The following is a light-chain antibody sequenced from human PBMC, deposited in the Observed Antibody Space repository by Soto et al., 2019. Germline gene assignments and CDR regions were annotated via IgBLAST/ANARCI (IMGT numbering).Light chain of an antibody. CDR1: SSNIGNNY. V-gene: IGLV1-51*01. CDR2: DNN. CDR3: SSYTGSSTPYV. Sequence: QSVLTQPPSVSAAPGQKVTISCSGSSSNIGNNYVSWYQQLPGTAPKLLIYDNNKRPSGVSNRFSGSKSGNTASLTISGLQAEDEADYYCSSYTGSSTPYVFGTGTKVTVL. J-gene: IGLJ1*01.